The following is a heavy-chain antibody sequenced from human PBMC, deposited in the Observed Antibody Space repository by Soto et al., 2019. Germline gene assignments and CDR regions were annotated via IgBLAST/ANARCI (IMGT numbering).Heavy chain of an antibody. CDR3: ASTVTMGYYYYYYGIDV. V-gene: IGHV3-74*01. Sequence: PGGSLRLSCAASGFTFSSYWMHWVRQAPGKGLVWVSRINSDGSSTSYADSVKGRFTISRDNAKNTLYLQMNSLRAEDTAVYYCASTVTMGYYYYYYGIDVWGQGTTVNV. CDR2: INSDGSST. CDR1: GFTFSSYW. J-gene: IGHJ6*02. D-gene: IGHD4-17*01.